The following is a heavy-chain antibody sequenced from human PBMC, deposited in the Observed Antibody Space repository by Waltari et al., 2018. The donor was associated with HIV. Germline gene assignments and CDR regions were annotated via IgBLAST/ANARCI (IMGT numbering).Heavy chain of an antibody. D-gene: IGHD4-17*01. CDR2: IAVSSAYT. CDR3: ARVARGLRQGTFDI. Sequence: QVHLVESGGDLVKRGGSLRLSCVASGFTFSAYYMTWIRQAPGKRLEGVSYIAVSSAYTNYGDSVKGRFTMSSDDAKKSLFLQMNSLRPEDTAVYYCARVARGLRQGTFDIWGQGTMVTVSS. CDR1: GFTFSAYY. V-gene: IGHV3-11*05. J-gene: IGHJ3*02.